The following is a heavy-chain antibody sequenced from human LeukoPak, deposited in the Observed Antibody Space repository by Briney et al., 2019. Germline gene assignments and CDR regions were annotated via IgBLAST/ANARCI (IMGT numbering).Heavy chain of an antibody. CDR1: GFTFSSYS. J-gene: IGHJ4*02. Sequence: PGGSLRLSCAASGFTFSSYSMNWVRQAPGKGLEWVSYISSSSSTIYYADSVKGRFTISRDNAKNSLYLQMNSLRAEDTAVYYCARGEQQLVLPFDYWGQGTLVTVSS. D-gene: IGHD6-13*01. V-gene: IGHV3-48*01. CDR2: ISSSSSTI. CDR3: ARGEQQLVLPFDY.